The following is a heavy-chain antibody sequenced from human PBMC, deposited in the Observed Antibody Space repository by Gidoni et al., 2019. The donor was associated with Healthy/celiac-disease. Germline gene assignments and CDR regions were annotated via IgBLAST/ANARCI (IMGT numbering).Heavy chain of an antibody. CDR3: TRDYGSGSPTFDY. CDR2: IRSKAYGGTT. J-gene: IGHJ4*02. D-gene: IGHD3-10*01. Sequence: EVQLVESGGGLVQPGRSLRLSCTASGFTFGDYAMSWFRQAPGKGLEWVGFIRSKAYGGTTEYAASVKGRFTISRDDSKSIAYLQMNSLKTEDTAVYYCTRDYGSGSPTFDYWGQGTLVTVSS. V-gene: IGHV3-49*03. CDR1: GFTFGDYA.